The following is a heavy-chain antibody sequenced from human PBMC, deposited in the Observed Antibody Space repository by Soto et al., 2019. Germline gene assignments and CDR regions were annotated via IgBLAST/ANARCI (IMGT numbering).Heavy chain of an antibody. CDR3: ARQGYCTNGVCYIRYNWFDP. D-gene: IGHD2-8*01. V-gene: IGHV4-59*08. CDR2: IYYSGST. Sequence: PSETLSLTCTVSGGSISSYYWSWIRQPPGKGLEWIGYIYYSGSTNYNPSLKSRVTISVDTSKNQFSLKLSSVTAADTAVYYCARQGYCTNGVCYIRYNWFDPWGQGTLVTVSS. J-gene: IGHJ5*02. CDR1: GGSISSYY.